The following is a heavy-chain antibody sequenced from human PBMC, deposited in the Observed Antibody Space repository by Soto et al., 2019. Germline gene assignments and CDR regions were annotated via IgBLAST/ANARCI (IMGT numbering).Heavy chain of an antibody. D-gene: IGHD2-15*01. V-gene: IGHV4-39*01. CDR2: IHYGVST. CDR1: GGSISSSNFY. J-gene: IGHJ4*02. CDR3: AKDASCYSCGA. Sequence: QLQLQESGPGLVKPSETLSLTCAVSGGSISSSNFYWGWFRQPPGKGLEWIGSIHYGVSTYYNPSLKSRVTLSVDTSKIQFSLTLSSVAAADTAVYYCAKDASCYSCGAWGQGALVTVSS.